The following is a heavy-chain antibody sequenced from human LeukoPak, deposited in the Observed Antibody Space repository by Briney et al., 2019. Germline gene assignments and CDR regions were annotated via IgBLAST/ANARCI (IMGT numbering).Heavy chain of an antibody. J-gene: IGHJ4*02. Sequence: PGGSLRLSCAASGFTFSRYWMSWGRQAPGKGLEWGANIKQDGSEKDYVDSVKGRFTISRDNAKNSLYLQMNSLTAEDTAVYYCARESFAARWDWGQGTLVTVSS. V-gene: IGHV3-7*01. CDR3: ARESFAARWD. CDR1: GFTFSRYW. CDR2: IKQDGSEK. D-gene: IGHD6-6*01.